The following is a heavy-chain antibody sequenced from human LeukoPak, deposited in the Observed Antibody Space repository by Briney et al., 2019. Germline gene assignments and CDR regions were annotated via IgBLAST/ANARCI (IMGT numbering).Heavy chain of an antibody. V-gene: IGHV4-59*01. D-gene: IGHD6-19*01. CDR2: IYYSGST. CDR1: GGSISSYY. CDR3: ARGTSTTQWLFDY. J-gene: IGHJ4*02. Sequence: SETLSLTCTVSGGSISSYYWSWIRQPPGKGLEWIGYIYYSGSTNHNPSLKSRVTISVDTSKNQFSLKLRSVTAADTAVYYCARGTSTTQWLFDYWGQGTLVTVSS.